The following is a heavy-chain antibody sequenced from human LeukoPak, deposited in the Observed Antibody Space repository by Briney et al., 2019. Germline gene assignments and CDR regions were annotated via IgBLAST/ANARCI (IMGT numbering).Heavy chain of an antibody. Sequence: PGGSLRLSCAASGFTFSSYEMNWVRQAPEKGLEWGSYISSSGSTKYYADSVKGRFTISRDNAKNSLYLQMNSLRAEDTAVYYCARAPYDSSGYSPYFDYWGQGTLVTVSS. CDR1: GFTFSSYE. CDR2: ISSSGSTK. J-gene: IGHJ4*02. CDR3: ARAPYDSSGYSPYFDY. V-gene: IGHV3-48*03. D-gene: IGHD3-22*01.